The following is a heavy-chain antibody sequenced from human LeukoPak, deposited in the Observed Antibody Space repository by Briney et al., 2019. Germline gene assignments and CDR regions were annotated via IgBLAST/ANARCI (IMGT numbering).Heavy chain of an antibody. D-gene: IGHD6-19*01. CDR3: AREFSSGWTWGAFDI. CDR2: IYYSGST. J-gene: IGHJ3*02. V-gene: IGHV4-39*02. CDR1: GGSISSRSYY. Sequence: SETLSLTCTVSGGSISSRSYYWGWIRQPPGKGPEWIGSIYYSGSTYYNPSLQSRVTISVDTSKNQFSLKLNSVTPEDTAVYYCAREFSSGWTWGAFDIWGQGTMVTVSS.